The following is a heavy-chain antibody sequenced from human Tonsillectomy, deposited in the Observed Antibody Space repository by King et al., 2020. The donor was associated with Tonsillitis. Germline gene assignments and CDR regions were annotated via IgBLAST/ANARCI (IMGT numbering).Heavy chain of an antibody. D-gene: IGHD1-1*01. CDR1: GFSLSISGMS. CDR2: IDWDDDK. Sequence: VTLKESGPALVKPTQTLTLTCTFSGFSLSISGMSVSWIRQPPGKALEWLARIDWDDDKFYSTSLKTRLTISKDTSKNQVVLTMTNMDPIDTATYYCARNGPNLRPRIDYWGQGTLVTVSS. CDR3: ARNGPNLRPRIDY. V-gene: IGHV2-70*04. J-gene: IGHJ4*02.